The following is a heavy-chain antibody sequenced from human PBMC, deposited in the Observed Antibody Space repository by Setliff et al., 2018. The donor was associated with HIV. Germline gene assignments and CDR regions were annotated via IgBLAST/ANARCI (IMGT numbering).Heavy chain of an antibody. CDR3: ASGSRIYDFDY. J-gene: IGHJ4*02. V-gene: IGHV1-69*13. D-gene: IGHD3-22*01. CDR2: IIPVFDTP. CDR1: GGTFSNSA. Sequence: SVKVSCKTSGGTFSNSAINWVRQAPGQGLEWMATIIPVFDTPKYAQKFQGRLTITADEPTSTAYMELSGLRSDDTAFYYCASGSRIYDFDYWGQGTLVTVAS.